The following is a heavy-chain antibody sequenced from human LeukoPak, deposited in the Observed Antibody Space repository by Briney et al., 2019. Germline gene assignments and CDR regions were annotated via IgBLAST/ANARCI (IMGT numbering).Heavy chain of an antibody. CDR1: GYSITSTYY. D-gene: IGHD3-22*01. CDR2: IYDSGST. Sequence: SETLFLTCTVSGYSITSTYYWGWIRQPPGKGLEWIGSIYDSGSTFYNPSLKSRVTVSVDTSKNHFSLKLSSVTAADTAVYYCARLTRITMIVVVILAYFDYWGQGTLVTVSS. CDR3: ARLTRITMIVVVILAYFDY. J-gene: IGHJ4*02. V-gene: IGHV4-38-2*02.